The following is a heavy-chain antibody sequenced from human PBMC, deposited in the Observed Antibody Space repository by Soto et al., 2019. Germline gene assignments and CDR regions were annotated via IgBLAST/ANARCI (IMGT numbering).Heavy chain of an antibody. J-gene: IGHJ4*02. CDR2: ISANDVGT. CDR3: AKAKNDYNWDNRPPFDY. CDR1: GFTLRNYA. D-gene: IGHD1-20*01. V-gene: IGHV3-23*01. Sequence: GGSLRLSGDASGFTLRNYAMTWIRQAPGKGLEWVSLISANDVGTYYAESVKTRFTISTDQSRNTVYLQMDSLRADDTAIYYCAKAKNDYNWDNRPPFDYWGQGPLVTVSS.